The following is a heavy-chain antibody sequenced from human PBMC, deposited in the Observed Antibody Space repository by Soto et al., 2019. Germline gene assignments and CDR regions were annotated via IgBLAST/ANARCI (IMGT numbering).Heavy chain of an antibody. V-gene: IGHV4-4*07. D-gene: IGHD6-13*01. Sequence: SETLSLTCTVSGGSISTYYWSWIRQPAGKGLEWIGRIDTSGNTNYNPSLKSRVTMSVDTSKKQFSLKMTSVTAADTAGYYCARYSSNWFQTEGMDVWGQGTTVTVSS. J-gene: IGHJ6*02. CDR2: IDTSGNT. CDR1: GGSISTYY. CDR3: ARYSSNWFQTEGMDV.